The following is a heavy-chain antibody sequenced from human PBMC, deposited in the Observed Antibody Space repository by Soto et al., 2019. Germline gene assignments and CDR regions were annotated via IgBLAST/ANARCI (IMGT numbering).Heavy chain of an antibody. CDR3: GRMYNSGSYRPEGNYYFYGLDV. V-gene: IGHV4-4*07. CDR2: SYISRTT. Sequence: PSETLSLTCSVSGASVRDYHWSWIRQPAGKALEGIGRSYISRTTKYNPSLKKRVTLSADTSLNQSSLTLSSATAPDTPIYLCGRMYNSGSYRPEGNYYFYGLDVWGQGTTVTVSS. CDR1: GASVRDYH. D-gene: IGHD1-26*01. J-gene: IGHJ6*02.